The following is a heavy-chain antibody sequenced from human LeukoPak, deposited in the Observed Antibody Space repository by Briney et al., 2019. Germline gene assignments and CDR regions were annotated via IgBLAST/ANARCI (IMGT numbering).Heavy chain of an antibody. Sequence: PGGSLRLPCAASGFTVSGTHMSWVRQAPGKGLEWVSAMYTGGTTYYADPVKGRFTISRDNSRNTLFLHMSSLRADDTAVYYCAKDEATSGGGLASWGQGTLVTVSS. CDR3: AKDEATSGGGLAS. D-gene: IGHD3-16*01. V-gene: IGHV3-53*01. CDR1: GFTVSGTH. CDR2: MYTGGTT. J-gene: IGHJ4*02.